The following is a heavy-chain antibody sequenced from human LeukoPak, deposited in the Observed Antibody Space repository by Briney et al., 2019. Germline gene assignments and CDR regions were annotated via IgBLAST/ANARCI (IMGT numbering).Heavy chain of an antibody. CDR3: ATKHGLFGGVIVLDAFDI. Sequence: ASVKVSCKVSGYTLTELSMHWVRQAPGKGLEWMGGFDPEDGETIYAQKFQGRVTMTEDTSTDTAYMELSSLRSEDTAVYYCATKHGLFGGVIVLDAFDIWGQGTMVTVSS. D-gene: IGHD3-16*02. V-gene: IGHV1-24*01. J-gene: IGHJ3*02. CDR1: GYTLTELS. CDR2: FDPEDGET.